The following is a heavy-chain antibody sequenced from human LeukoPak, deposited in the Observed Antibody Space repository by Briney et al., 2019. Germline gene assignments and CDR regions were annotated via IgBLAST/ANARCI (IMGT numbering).Heavy chain of an antibody. V-gene: IGHV3-48*03. D-gene: IGHD5-12*01. J-gene: IGHJ4*02. CDR2: ISRSGSTI. CDR3: ASGYDLPY. CDR1: GFTFSSYE. Sequence: GGSLRLSCAASGFTFSSYEMNWVRQAPGKGLEWVSYISRSGSTIYYADSVKGRFTISRDNAKNSMYLQMNSLRVEDTAVYYCASGYDLPYWGQGTLVTVSS.